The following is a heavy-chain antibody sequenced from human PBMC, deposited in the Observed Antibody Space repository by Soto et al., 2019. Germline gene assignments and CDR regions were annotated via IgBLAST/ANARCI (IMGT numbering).Heavy chain of an antibody. CDR1: GFTFSSYS. V-gene: IGHV3-48*01. Sequence: EVQLVESGGGLVQPGGSLRLSCAASGFTFSSYSMNWVRQAPGKGLEWVSYISSSSTTKYYADSVKGRFTISRDNAKNSLDLQMNSLSAKDTAVYYCARDGCSGSNCLNWFDPWGQGTLVTVSS. CDR2: ISSSSTTK. J-gene: IGHJ5*02. D-gene: IGHD2-15*01. CDR3: ARDGCSGSNCLNWFDP.